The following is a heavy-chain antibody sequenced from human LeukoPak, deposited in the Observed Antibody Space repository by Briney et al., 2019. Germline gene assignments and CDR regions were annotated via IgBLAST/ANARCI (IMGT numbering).Heavy chain of an antibody. CDR2: ISAGGVGT. CDR1: GFSFDNCD. J-gene: IGHJ6*02. CDR3: VKWETNSYYYHMDV. D-gene: IGHD1-26*01. V-gene: IGHV3-23*01. Sequence: PGGSLRLSCAASGFSFDNCDMSWVRQASGKGLEWVSGISAGGVGTSYADSVKGRFTISRDSSTNAVYLQANSLRAEDTAVYYCVKWETNSYYYHMDVWGQGTTVTVSS.